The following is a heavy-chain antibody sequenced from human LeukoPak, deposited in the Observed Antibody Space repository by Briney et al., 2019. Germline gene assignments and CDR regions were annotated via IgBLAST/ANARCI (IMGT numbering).Heavy chain of an antibody. CDR3: ARVGREQWLDKYYFDY. Sequence: SETLSLTCTVSGGSISSYYWSWIRQPPGKGLEWIGYIYYSGSTNYNPSLKSRVTISVDTSKNQFSLKLSSVTAADTAVYYCARVGREQWLDKYYFDYWGQGTLVTVPS. CDR1: GGSISSYY. D-gene: IGHD6-19*01. J-gene: IGHJ4*02. V-gene: IGHV4-59*01. CDR2: IYYSGST.